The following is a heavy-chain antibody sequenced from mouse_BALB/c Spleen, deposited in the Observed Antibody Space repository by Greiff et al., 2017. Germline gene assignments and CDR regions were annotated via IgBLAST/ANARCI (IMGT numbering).Heavy chain of an antibody. CDR1: GFSLTSYG. D-gene: IGHD2-4*01. Sequence: VHLVESGPGLVQPSQSLSITCTVSGFSLTSYGVHWVRQSPGKGLEWLGVIWSGGSTDYNAAFISRLSISKDNSKSQVFFKMNSLQAGDTAIYYCARNKITGNFDVWGAGTTVTVSS. J-gene: IGHJ1*01. CDR3: ARNKITGNFDV. CDR2: IWSGGST. V-gene: IGHV2-4-1*01.